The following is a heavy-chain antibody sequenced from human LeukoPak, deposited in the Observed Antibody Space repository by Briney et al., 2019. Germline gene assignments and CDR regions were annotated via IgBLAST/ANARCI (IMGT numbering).Heavy chain of an antibody. V-gene: IGHV3-21*01. CDR2: ISSSSSYI. Sequence: PGGSLRLSCAASGFTFSSYSMNWVRQAPGKGLEWVSSISSSSSYIYYADSVKGRFTISRDNAKNTLYLQMNSLRAEDTAVYYCAREGSSGWYGDAFDIWGQGTMVTVSS. CDR3: AREGSSGWYGDAFDI. D-gene: IGHD6-19*01. CDR1: GFTFSSYS. J-gene: IGHJ3*02.